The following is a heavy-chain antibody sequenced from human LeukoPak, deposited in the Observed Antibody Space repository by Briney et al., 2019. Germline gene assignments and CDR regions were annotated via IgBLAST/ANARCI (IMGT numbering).Heavy chain of an antibody. CDR1: GFIFSNYA. Sequence: ERSLRLSCAASGFIFSNYAIHWVRQAPGKGLEWVAVISYDGSNKYYADSVKGRFTISRDISKNTLYLQMNSLRAEDTAVYYCATHHLWLLPLNYWGQGTLVTVSS. D-gene: IGHD5-12*01. V-gene: IGHV3-30*04. J-gene: IGHJ4*02. CDR2: ISYDGSNK. CDR3: ATHHLWLLPLNY.